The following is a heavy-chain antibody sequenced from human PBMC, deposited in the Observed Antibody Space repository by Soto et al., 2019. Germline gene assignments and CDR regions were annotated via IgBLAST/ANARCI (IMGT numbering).Heavy chain of an antibody. Sequence: PGGSLILSCASSGFTFSSYSMILVRPAPGKGLEWVSAISGSGGSTYYADSVKGRFTISRDNSKNTLYLQMNSLRAEDTAVYYCAKDKSPGYYYYGMDVWGQGTTVTVSS. CDR3: AKDKSPGYYYYGMDV. J-gene: IGHJ6*02. V-gene: IGHV3-23*01. CDR2: ISGSGGST. CDR1: GFTFSSYS.